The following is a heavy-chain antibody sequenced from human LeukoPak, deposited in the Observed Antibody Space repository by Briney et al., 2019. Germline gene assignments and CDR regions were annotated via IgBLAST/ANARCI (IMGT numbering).Heavy chain of an antibody. CDR3: ARQHRYCSGGSCYSDAFDI. D-gene: IGHD2-15*01. Sequence: SETLSLTCAVSGGSISSYYWTWIRQPPGKGLEWIGYIHYSGSTNYKPSLKSRVTISVDTSKNQFSLKLSSVTAADTAVYYCARQHRYCSGGSCYSDAFDIWGQGTMVIVSS. CDR1: GGSISSYY. V-gene: IGHV4-59*08. CDR2: IHYSGST. J-gene: IGHJ3*02.